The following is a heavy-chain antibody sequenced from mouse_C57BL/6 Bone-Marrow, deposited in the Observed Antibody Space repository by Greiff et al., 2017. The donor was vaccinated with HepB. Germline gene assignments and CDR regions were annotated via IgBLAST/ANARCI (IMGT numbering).Heavy chain of an antibody. CDR1: GFSFNTYA. V-gene: IGHV10-1*01. Sequence: EVQLQESGGGLVQPKGSLKLSCAASGFSFNTYAMNWVRQAPGKGLEWVARIRSKSNNYATYYADSVKDRFTISRDDSESMLYLQMNNFKTEDTAMYYCVTGPWFAYWGQGTLVTVSA. CDR2: IRSKSNNYAT. D-gene: IGHD4-1*01. J-gene: IGHJ3*01. CDR3: VTGPWFAY.